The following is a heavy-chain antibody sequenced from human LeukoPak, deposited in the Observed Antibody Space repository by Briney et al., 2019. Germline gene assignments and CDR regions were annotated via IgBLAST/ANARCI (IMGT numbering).Heavy chain of an antibody. D-gene: IGHD6-19*01. Sequence: GGSLRLSCAASGFTFSNYWMHWVRQAPGKGLVWVARMNSDGTTTNYADSMKGRFTISRDNAKNTLFLQMNSPGAEDTAVYYCARAGWYRFDYWGQGTLVTVSS. CDR1: GFTFSNYW. V-gene: IGHV3-74*01. CDR3: ARAGWYRFDY. CDR2: MNSDGTTT. J-gene: IGHJ4*02.